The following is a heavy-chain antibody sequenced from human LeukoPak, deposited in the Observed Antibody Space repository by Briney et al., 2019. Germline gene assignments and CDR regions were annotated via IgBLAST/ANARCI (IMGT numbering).Heavy chain of an antibody. J-gene: IGHJ5*02. CDR3: ARSLEWTPPESWFDP. CDR2: IYPGDSDT. V-gene: IGHV5-51*01. D-gene: IGHD3-3*01. Sequence: GESLKISCKGSGYSFTSYWIGWVRQMPGKGLEWMGIIYPGDSDTRYSPSFQGQVTISADKSISTAYLQWSSLKASDTAMYYCARSLEWTPPESWFDPWGQGTLVTVSS. CDR1: GYSFTSYW.